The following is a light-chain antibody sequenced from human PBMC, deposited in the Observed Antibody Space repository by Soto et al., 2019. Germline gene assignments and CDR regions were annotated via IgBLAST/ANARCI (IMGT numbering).Light chain of an antibody. V-gene: IGKV1-5*01. Sequence: DIQMTQSPSTLSASVGDRVTITCRASQSISSWLAWYQQKPGKAPKLLIYDASSLESGVPSRFSGSGSGTEFTLTISSLQPDDSATYYCQQYNTYWWTFGQGTKLEIK. J-gene: IGKJ1*01. CDR2: DAS. CDR1: QSISSW. CDR3: QQYNTYWWT.